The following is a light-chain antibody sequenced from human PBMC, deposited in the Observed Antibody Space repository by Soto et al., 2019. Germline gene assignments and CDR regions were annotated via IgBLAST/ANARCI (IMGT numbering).Light chain of an antibody. CDR2: GAS. V-gene: IGKV3-15*01. CDR1: QSVSSN. Sequence: EIVMTQSPATLSVSPGERATLSCRASQSVSSNLAWYQQKPGQAPRLLIYGASTRATGIPARFSGSGSGTEFALTISRLQSEDFGFYYCQQYNNWPPFTFGPGTKVDIK. J-gene: IGKJ3*01. CDR3: QQYNNWPPFT.